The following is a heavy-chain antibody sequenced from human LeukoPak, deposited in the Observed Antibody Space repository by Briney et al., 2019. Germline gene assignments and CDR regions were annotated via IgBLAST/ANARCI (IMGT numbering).Heavy chain of an antibody. Sequence: SETLSLTCAVSSSSTSSGFYWGWIRQPPGKGLEWIGSIYYSGTTYYNPSLKSRVTISVDTSKNQFSLKLSSVTAADTAVYYCARARGGTYADFVYWGHGTLVTVSS. J-gene: IGHJ4*01. CDR1: SSSTSSGFY. CDR2: IYYSGTT. V-gene: IGHV4-38-2*01. D-gene: IGHD1-26*01. CDR3: ARARGGTYADFVY.